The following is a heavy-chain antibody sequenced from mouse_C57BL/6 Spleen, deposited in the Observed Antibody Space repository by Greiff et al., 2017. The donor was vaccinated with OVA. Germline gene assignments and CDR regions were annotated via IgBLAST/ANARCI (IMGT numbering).Heavy chain of an antibody. Sequence: VQLQQSGAELVKPGASVKLSCTASGFNIKDYYMHWVKQRTEQGLEWIGRIDPEDGETTYAPKFPGKATITADKSSNTAYLQLSSLTSEDTAVYYCATEGTGTYWYFDVWGTGTTVTVSS. CDR1: GFNIKDYY. CDR2: IDPEDGET. D-gene: IGHD4-1*01. V-gene: IGHV14-2*01. CDR3: ATEGTGTYWYFDV. J-gene: IGHJ1*03.